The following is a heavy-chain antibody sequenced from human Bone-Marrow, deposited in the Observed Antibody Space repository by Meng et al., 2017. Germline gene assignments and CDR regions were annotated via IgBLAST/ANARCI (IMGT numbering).Heavy chain of an antibody. Sequence: QLQRWGAGLLKPSETLSLTCVVSGGSFSDYYWSWIRQPPGKGLEWIGEINHSGSTNYNPSLESRATISVDTSQNNLSLKLSSVTAADSAVYYCARGPTTMAHAFDIWGQGTMVTVSS. CDR1: GGSFSDYY. D-gene: IGHD4-11*01. V-gene: IGHV4-34*01. CDR3: ARGPTTMAHAFDI. J-gene: IGHJ3*02. CDR2: INHSGST.